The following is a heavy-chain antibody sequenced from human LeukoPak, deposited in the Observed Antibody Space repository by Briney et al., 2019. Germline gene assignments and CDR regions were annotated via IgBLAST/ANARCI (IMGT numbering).Heavy chain of an antibody. CDR1: GFTFSNYS. CDR2: ISVTGKES. Sequence: GGSLRLSCAASGFTFSNYSMSWVRQTPGKGLEWVSTISVTGKESYYADSVKGRFSISRDNSKNTLYLQMNSLRVEDTALYYCADPPFDPWGQGTLVTVSS. V-gene: IGHV3-23*01. CDR3: ADPPFDP. J-gene: IGHJ5*02.